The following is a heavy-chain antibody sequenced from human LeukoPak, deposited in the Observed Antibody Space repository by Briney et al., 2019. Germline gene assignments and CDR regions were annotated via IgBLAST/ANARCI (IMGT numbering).Heavy chain of an antibody. CDR2: INPNSGGT. CDR3: ARALAAAGIHFDY. Sequence: VASVKVSCKASGYTFTGYYIHWVRQAPGQGLEWMGWINPNSGGTNYAQKFQGRVTMTRDTSISTAYMELSRLRSDDTAVYYCARALAAAGIHFDYWGQGTLVTVSS. J-gene: IGHJ4*02. V-gene: IGHV1-2*02. CDR1: GYTFTGYY. D-gene: IGHD6-13*01.